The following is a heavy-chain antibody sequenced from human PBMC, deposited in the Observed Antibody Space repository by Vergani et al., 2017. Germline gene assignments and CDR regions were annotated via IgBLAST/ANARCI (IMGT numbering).Heavy chain of an antibody. J-gene: IGHJ5*02. CDR2: INPSGGHT. Sequence: QVQVVQSGAEVKKSGASVKVSCKTSGYTFSNYYMHWVRQAPGQGLEWMGIINPSGGHTNYAQKFQGRVTMTRDTSTSTVYMELSSLRSEDTAVYYCARGIAGNWFDPWGQGTLVTVSS. CDR3: ARGIAGNWFDP. V-gene: IGHV1-46*01. CDR1: GYTFSNYY. D-gene: IGHD6-13*01.